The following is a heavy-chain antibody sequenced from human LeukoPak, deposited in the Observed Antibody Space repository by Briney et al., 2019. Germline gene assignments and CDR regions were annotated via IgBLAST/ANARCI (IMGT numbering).Heavy chain of an antibody. Sequence: PSETLSLTCTVSGGSISSYYWSWVRQPPAKGLGWIGYMYYSGTTNYNPSLKSRITTSVATSNNQFSLQLSPVTAAAAAVYYCARVPNRGWFDAWGQGTLVTVSS. D-gene: IGHD1-14*01. CDR2: MYYSGTT. J-gene: IGHJ5*02. CDR1: GGSISSYY. CDR3: ARVPNRGWFDA. V-gene: IGHV4-59*01.